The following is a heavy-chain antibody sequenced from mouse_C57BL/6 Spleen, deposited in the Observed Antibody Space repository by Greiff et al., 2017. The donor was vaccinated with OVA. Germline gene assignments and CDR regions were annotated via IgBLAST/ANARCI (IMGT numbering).Heavy chain of an antibody. V-gene: IGHV1-19*01. Sequence: EVQLQQSGPVLVKPGASVKMSCKASGYTFTDYYINWVKQSHGKSLEWIGVINPYNGGTSYNQKFKGKATLTVDKSSSTAYMELNSLTSEESAVYYCARRSEGPYAMDYWGKGTSVTVSS. CDR2: INPYNGGT. J-gene: IGHJ4*01. CDR1: GYTFTDYY. CDR3: ARRSEGPYAMDY. D-gene: IGHD3-3*01.